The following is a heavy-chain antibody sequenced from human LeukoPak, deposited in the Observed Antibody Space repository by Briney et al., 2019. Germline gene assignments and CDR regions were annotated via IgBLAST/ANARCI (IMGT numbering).Heavy chain of an antibody. J-gene: IGHJ5*02. Sequence: GGSLRLSCAASGFSFSSSEMNWVRQAPGKGPEWVSHISRGGNTEYYADSVRGRFTVSRDNAKNLLYLQMNRLRDEDTAVYYCARDTVNGPFVISLDLWGQGALVTVSS. CDR1: GFSFSSSE. CDR2: ISRGGNTE. D-gene: IGHD2-8*01. V-gene: IGHV3-48*03. CDR3: ARDTVNGPFVISLDL.